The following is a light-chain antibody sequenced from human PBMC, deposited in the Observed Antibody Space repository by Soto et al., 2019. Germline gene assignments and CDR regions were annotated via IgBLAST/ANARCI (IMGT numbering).Light chain of an antibody. Sequence: EIVLTQSPDTLSLSPGERATLSCRASRDAYNGYLAWYQQRPGQAPRLLIYGVFRRANGIPDRFSGSGFVTDFTLTITRLESEDFAVYYWQHYGHPQWTFGQGTKVEIK. V-gene: IGKV3-20*01. CDR1: RDAYNGY. CDR2: GVF. CDR3: QHYGHPQWT. J-gene: IGKJ1*01.